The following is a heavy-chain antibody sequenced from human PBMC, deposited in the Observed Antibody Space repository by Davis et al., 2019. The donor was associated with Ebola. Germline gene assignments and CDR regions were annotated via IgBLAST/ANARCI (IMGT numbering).Heavy chain of an antibody. D-gene: IGHD3-22*01. CDR2: ISAYNGNT. CDR1: GGTFSSYA. Sequence: ASVKVSCKASGGTFSSYAISWVRQAPGQGLEWMGWISAYNGNTNYAQKLQGRVTMTTDTSTSTAYMELRSLRSDDTAVYYCARGPDYYDSSGYYYPLGMDVWGQGTTVTVSS. CDR3: ARGPDYYDSSGYYYPLGMDV. J-gene: IGHJ6*02. V-gene: IGHV1-18*01.